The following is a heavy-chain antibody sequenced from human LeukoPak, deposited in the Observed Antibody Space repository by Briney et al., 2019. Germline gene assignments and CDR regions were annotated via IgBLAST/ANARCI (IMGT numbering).Heavy chain of an antibody. Sequence: DSVKVSCKASGYTFTGYYMHWVRQAPGQGLEWMGWINPNSGGTNYARKFQGRVTMTRDTSISTAYMELSRLRSDDTAVHYCARDLMGVVVPAAIFDYWGQGTLVTVSS. D-gene: IGHD2-2*01. CDR1: GYTFTGYY. V-gene: IGHV1-2*02. J-gene: IGHJ4*02. CDR2: INPNSGGT. CDR3: ARDLMGVVVPAAIFDY.